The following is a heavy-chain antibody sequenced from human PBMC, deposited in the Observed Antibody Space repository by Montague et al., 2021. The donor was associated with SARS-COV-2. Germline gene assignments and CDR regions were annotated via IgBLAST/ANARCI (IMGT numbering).Heavy chain of an antibody. Sequence: SETLSLTCAVSGGSIRNYYWSWIRQPPGRGLEWIAYIYHSGNIEYNPSLKSRVTILVDTSKNQFSLKLSSVTAADTAVYYCAAQTDYYYYSLDVWGQGTTATVS. CDR2: IYHSGNI. CDR3: AAQTDYYYYSLDV. CDR1: GGSIRNYY. J-gene: IGHJ6*02. V-gene: IGHV4-59*08.